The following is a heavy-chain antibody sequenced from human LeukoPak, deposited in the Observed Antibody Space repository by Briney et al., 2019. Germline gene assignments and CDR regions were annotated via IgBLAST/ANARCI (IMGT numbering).Heavy chain of an antibody. Sequence: SETLSLTCSVSDGSINSYYWNWIRRPPGKGLEWIGYIYYNGNTNYSPSLKSRVTMSVDTSKNLFSLKVSSVTAADTAAYYCARGRSNYYGMDVWGQGTTVTVSS. CDR3: ARGRSNYYGMDV. V-gene: IGHV4-59*01. CDR2: IYYNGNT. J-gene: IGHJ6*02. CDR1: DGSINSYY. D-gene: IGHD1-26*01.